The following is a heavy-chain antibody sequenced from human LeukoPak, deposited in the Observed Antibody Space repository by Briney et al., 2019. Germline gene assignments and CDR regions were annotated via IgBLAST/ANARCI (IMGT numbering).Heavy chain of an antibody. Sequence: SETLSLTCAVYGGSFSGYYWSWIRQPPGKGLEWIGEINHSGSTNYNPSLKSRVTISVDTSKNQFSLKLSSVTAADTAVYYCARGPFYLALYQLPPRGWFDPWGQGTLVTVSS. CDR3: ARGPFYLALYQLPPRGWFDP. V-gene: IGHV4-34*01. CDR1: GGSFSGYY. J-gene: IGHJ5*02. D-gene: IGHD2-2*01. CDR2: INHSGST.